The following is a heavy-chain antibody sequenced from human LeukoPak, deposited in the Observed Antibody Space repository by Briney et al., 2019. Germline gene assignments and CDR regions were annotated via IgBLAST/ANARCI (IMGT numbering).Heavy chain of an antibody. CDR1: GFTVSTNS. D-gene: IGHD4/OR15-4a*01. Sequence: GGSLRLSCTVSGFTVSTNSMSWVRQAPGKGLEWVSFIYSDNTHYSDSVKGRFTIFRDNSKNTLYLQMNSLRAEDTAVYYCARRAGAYSHPYDYWGQGTLVTVSS. V-gene: IGHV3-53*01. CDR2: IYSDNT. CDR3: ARRAGAYSHPYDY. J-gene: IGHJ4*02.